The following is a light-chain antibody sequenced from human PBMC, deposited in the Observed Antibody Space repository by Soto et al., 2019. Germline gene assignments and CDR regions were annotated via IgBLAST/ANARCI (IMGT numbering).Light chain of an antibody. J-gene: IGLJ2*01. CDR3: SSYTGTNPLV. V-gene: IGLV2-14*01. CDR2: GVT. Sequence: QSALTQPASVSGSPGQSITISCTGTSSDVGDYNYVSWYLQHPGKAPKLIIYGVTNRPSGISNRFSGSKSGNTASLTISGLQAEDEAGYYCSSYTGTNPLVFGGGTKLTVL. CDR1: SSDVGDYNY.